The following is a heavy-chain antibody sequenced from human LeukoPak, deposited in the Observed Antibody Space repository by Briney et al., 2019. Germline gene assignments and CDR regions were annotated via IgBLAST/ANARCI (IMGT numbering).Heavy chain of an antibody. V-gene: IGHV4-59*12. CDR2: IYYSGST. D-gene: IGHD6-13*01. J-gene: IGHJ5*02. CDR3: ARDQGSSWYGNWFDP. CDR1: GRSISSYY. Sequence: KTGETLSLTCTLSGRSISSYYWSWIRQPPGKGLGCIGYIYYSGSTNYNPSLKSRVTISVDPYKNQFSLKLSSVAGADTGVYYCARDQGSSWYGNWFDPWRQGTLVTVCS.